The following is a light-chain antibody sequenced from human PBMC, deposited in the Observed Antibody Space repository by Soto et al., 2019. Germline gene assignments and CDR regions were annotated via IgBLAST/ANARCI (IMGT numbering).Light chain of an antibody. CDR1: QSVNSS. V-gene: IGKV3-15*01. CDR3: QQYHYWPGT. J-gene: IGKJ1*01. CDR2: GAS. Sequence: EKVMTQSPATLSVSLGERATLSCRASQSVNSSLAWYQQKPGQAPRLLIYGASTRATGIPARFSGSGSGTEFTLSISSLQSEDFAVYYCQQYHYWPGTLGQGTKVDTK.